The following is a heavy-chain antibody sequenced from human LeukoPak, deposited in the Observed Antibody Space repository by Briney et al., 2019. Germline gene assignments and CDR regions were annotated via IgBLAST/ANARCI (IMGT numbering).Heavy chain of an antibody. V-gene: IGHV3-23*01. CDR2: ISGSGGST. D-gene: IGHD3-22*01. CDR3: AKDPPYYYDSSGYPVFDY. CDR1: GFTFTTYA. J-gene: IGHJ4*02. Sequence: GSLRLSCAASGFTFTTYAMSWVRQAPGKGLERVSAISGSGGSTYYADSVKGRFTISRDNSKNTLYLQMNSLRAEDTAVYYCAKDPPYYYDSSGYPVFDYWGQGTLVTVSS.